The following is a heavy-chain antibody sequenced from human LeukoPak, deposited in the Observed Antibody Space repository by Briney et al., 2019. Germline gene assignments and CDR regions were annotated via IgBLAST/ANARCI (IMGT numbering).Heavy chain of an antibody. J-gene: IGHJ4*02. D-gene: IGHD4-23*01. V-gene: IGHV4-61*02. CDR2: IYTSGST. CDR1: GGSISSGSYY. CDR3: AAGVTPTRVRLTFDY. Sequence: SETLSLTCTVSGGSISSGSYYWSWIRQPAGKGLEWIGRIYTSGSTNYNPSLKSRVTISVDTSKNQFSLKLSSVTAADTAVYYCAAGVTPTRVRLTFDYWGQGTLVTVSS.